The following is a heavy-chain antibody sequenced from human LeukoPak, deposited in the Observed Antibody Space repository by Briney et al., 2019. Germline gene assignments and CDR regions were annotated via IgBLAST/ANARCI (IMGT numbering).Heavy chain of an antibody. V-gene: IGHV1-18*01. J-gene: IGHJ3*02. D-gene: IGHD3-22*01. CDR2: NCALNGNT. CDR3: ARDFLSYDGSENHFEDTFDI. CDR1: GYSFDRYG. Sequence: ASVKVSCKASGYSFDRYGISGVRQAPGQGLEWLGWNCALNGNTNYAQNLQGRVTMTADTSTTTAYMELRSLSSDDTAVYYCARDFLSYDGSENHFEDTFDIWGQGIMVTVSS.